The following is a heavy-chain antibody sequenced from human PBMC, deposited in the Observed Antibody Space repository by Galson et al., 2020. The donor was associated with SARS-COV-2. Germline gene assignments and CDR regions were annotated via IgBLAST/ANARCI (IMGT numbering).Heavy chain of an antibody. CDR1: GYTLTELS. Sequence: GESLKISCEVSGYTLTELSMHWVRQAPGKGLEWMGGFDPEDGETIYAQKFQGRVTMTEDTSTDTAYMELSSLRSEDTAVYYCATGLAVAGTALAYYYYYGMDVWGQGTTVTVSS. D-gene: IGHD6-19*01. CDR2: FDPEDGET. V-gene: IGHV1-24*01. CDR3: ATGLAVAGTALAYYYYYGMDV. J-gene: IGHJ6*02.